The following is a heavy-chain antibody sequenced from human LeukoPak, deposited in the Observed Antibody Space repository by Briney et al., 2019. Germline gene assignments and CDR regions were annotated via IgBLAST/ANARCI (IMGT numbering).Heavy chain of an antibody. D-gene: IGHD3-22*01. Sequence: SETLSLTCTVSGGSISSSSYYRGWIRQPPGKGLEWIGSIYYSGSTYYNPSLKSRVTISVDTSKNQFSLKLSSVTAADTAVYYCASPWLLEAFDIWGQGTMVTVSS. CDR3: ASPWLLEAFDI. J-gene: IGHJ3*02. V-gene: IGHV4-39*01. CDR2: IYYSGST. CDR1: GGSISSSSYY.